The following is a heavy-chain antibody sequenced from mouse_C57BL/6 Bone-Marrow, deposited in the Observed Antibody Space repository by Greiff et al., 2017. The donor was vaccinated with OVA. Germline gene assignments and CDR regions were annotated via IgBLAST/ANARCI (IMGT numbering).Heavy chain of an antibody. CDR2: LYPGSGNT. J-gene: IGHJ3*01. CDR1: GYSFTSYY. Sequence: QVHVKQSGPELVKPGASVKISCKASGYSFTSYYIHWVKQRPGQGLEWIGWLYPGSGNTKYNEKFKGKATLTADTSSSTAYMQLSSLTSEDSAVYYCAGWLLAYWGQGTLVTVSA. D-gene: IGHD2-3*01. CDR3: AGWLLAY. V-gene: IGHV1-66*01.